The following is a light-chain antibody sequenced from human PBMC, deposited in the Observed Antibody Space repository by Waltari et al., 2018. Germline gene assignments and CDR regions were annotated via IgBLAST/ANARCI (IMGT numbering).Light chain of an antibody. CDR3: QQRSNWLT. CDR2: DAS. Sequence: ELVLTQSPATLSLSPGERATLSCRASQSVSSYLAWYQKKPAQAPRLLIYDASNRATGIPARFSGSGSGTDFTLTISSLEPEDFAVYYCQQRSNWLTFGGGTKVEIK. J-gene: IGKJ4*01. V-gene: IGKV3-11*01. CDR1: QSVSSY.